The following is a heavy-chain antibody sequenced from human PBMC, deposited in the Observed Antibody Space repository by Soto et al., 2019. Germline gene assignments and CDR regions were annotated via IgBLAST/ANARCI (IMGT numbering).Heavy chain of an antibody. CDR1: GYTFTSYG. V-gene: IGHV1-18*01. CDR3: ARVLNYYDSSDTRYYFDY. J-gene: IGHJ4*02. CDR2: ISAYNGNT. Sequence: ASVKVSCKASGYTFTSYGISWVRQAPGQGLEWMGWISAYNGNTNYAQKLQGRVTMTTDTSTSTAYMELRSLRSDDTAVYYCARVLNYYDSSDTRYYFDYWGQGTLVTVS. D-gene: IGHD3-22*01.